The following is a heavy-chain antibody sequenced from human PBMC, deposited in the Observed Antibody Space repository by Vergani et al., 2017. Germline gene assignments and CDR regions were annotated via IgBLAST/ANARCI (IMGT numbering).Heavy chain of an antibody. CDR1: GGSMSGYY. CDR2: VPFRGDT. Sequence: QVRLQESGPGLVKPSETLFLTCSVSGGSMSGYYWSWIRQPPGKGLEWMGYVPFRGDTLYDPSVKGRMTISLNTSSNQFSLYLTSVTAADTAVYYCARSRIYYGAGSPDYWGQGTLVTVSS. CDR3: ARSRIYYGAGSPDY. D-gene: IGHD3-10*01. V-gene: IGHV4-59*01. J-gene: IGHJ4*02.